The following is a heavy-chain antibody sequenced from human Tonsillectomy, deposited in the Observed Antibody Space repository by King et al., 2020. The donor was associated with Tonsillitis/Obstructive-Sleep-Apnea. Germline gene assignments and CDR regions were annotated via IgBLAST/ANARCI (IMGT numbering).Heavy chain of an antibody. CDR2: IYHSGST. Sequence: VQLQESGPGLVKPSGTLSLTCAVSGGSISSSNWWSWVRQPPGKGLEWIGEIYHSGSTNYNPSLKSRVTISVDKSKNQFSVKLSSVTAADTAVYYWARMGCSSTSCFPKGVYYYMDVWGKGTTVTVSS. D-gene: IGHD2-2*01. CDR1: GGSISSSNW. CDR3: ARMGCSSTSCFPKGVYYYMDV. V-gene: IGHV4-4*02. J-gene: IGHJ6*03.